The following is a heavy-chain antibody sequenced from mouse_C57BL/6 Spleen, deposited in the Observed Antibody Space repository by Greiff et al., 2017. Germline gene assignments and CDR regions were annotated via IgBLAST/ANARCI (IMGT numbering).Heavy chain of an antibody. CDR2: ISSGSSTI. V-gene: IGHV5-17*01. CDR1: GFTFSDYG. Sequence: VQLKESGGGLVKPGGSLKLSCAASGFTFSDYGMHWVRQAPEKGLEWVAYISSGSSTIYYADTVKGRFTISRDNAKNTLFLQMTRLRSEDTAMYYCARDYYGSPYYFDYWGQGTTLTVSS. CDR3: ARDYYGSPYYFDY. D-gene: IGHD1-1*01. J-gene: IGHJ2*01.